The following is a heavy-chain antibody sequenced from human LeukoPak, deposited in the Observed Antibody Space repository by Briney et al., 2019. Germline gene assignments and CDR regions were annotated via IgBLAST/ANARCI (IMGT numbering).Heavy chain of an antibody. Sequence: ASVKLSSKDSGYRLTGYYFHWVRQAPGQGLEWMRRINANSGGTDYAEKFQGRVTMTRDTSIGTAYMEVSRLIYDDTAVYYCARDFSLCFDYWGQGTLVTVSS. D-gene: IGHD3-10*02. CDR3: ARDFSLCFDY. CDR2: INANSGGT. CDR1: GYRLTGYY. J-gene: IGHJ4*02. V-gene: IGHV1-2*06.